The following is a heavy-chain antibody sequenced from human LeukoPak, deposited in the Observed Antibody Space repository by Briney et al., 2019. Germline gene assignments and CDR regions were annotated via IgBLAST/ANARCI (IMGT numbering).Heavy chain of an antibody. CDR3: VRTDYNFWFDP. Sequence: GESLKISCKGSGYIFTNYWIGWVGQITRKGLAWMGIIYTDDSDTRYSPSFQGQVTMSVDKSISTAYLQWNSLKASDSAMYYCVRTDYNFWFDPWGQGTLVTVSA. J-gene: IGHJ5*02. D-gene: IGHD4/OR15-4a*01. CDR1: GYIFTNYW. CDR2: IYTDDSDT. V-gene: IGHV5-51*01.